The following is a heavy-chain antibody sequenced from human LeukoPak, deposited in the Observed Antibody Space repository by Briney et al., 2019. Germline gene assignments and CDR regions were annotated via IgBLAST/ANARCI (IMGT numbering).Heavy chain of an antibody. J-gene: IGHJ5*02. CDR3: ARNIETTIFGVVIRRDWFDP. Sequence: ASVNVSYQPSGYTFTSYGISWGRQAPGEGLEWMGWISAYNGNTNYAQKLQGRVTMTTDTSTSTAYIELRSLRSDDTAVYYCARNIETTIFGVVIRRDWFDPWGQGTLVTVSS. CDR1: GYTFTSYG. V-gene: IGHV1-18*01. CDR2: ISAYNGNT. D-gene: IGHD3-3*01.